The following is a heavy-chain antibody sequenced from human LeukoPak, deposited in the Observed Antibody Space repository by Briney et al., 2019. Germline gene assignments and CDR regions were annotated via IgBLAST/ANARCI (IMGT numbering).Heavy chain of an antibody. CDR1: GFTFSSYA. Sequence: GGSLRLSCAASGFTFSSYAMSWVRQAPGKGLEWVAAISGSGGSTYYADSVKGRFTISRGNSKNTLYLQMNSLRAEDTAVYYCAKDRRCYDSSGYDYWGQGTLVTVSS. V-gene: IGHV3-23*01. J-gene: IGHJ4*02. CDR2: ISGSGGST. CDR3: AKDRRCYDSSGYDY. D-gene: IGHD3-22*01.